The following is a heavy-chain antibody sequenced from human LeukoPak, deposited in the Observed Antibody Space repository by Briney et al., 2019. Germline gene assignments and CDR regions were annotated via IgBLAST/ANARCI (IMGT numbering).Heavy chain of an antibody. J-gene: IGHJ4*02. Sequence: GASVTVSCKASGGTFSSYAISWVRQAPGQGLEWMGRIIPILGIANYAQKFQGRVTITADKSTSTAYMELSSLRSEDTAVYYCARDVSSSWENWGQGTLVTVSS. V-gene: IGHV1-69*04. CDR2: IIPILGIA. CDR1: GGTFSSYA. CDR3: ARDVSSSWEN. D-gene: IGHD6-13*01.